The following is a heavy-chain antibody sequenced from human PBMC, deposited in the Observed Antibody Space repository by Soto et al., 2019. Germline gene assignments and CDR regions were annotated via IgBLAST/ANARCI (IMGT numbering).Heavy chain of an antibody. V-gene: IGHV3-23*01. D-gene: IGHD4-4*01. CDR1: GFPFSSYV. CDR2: ISGGGSNT. CDR3: AKDSNKYSSSLRGRYFDY. Sequence: PGGSLRLSWAASGFPFSSYVMSWVRQAPGKGLEWVSGISGGGSNTFYADSVKGRFTISRDNSKNTLLLQMNSLGAEDTAVYYCAKDSNKYSSSLRGRYFDYWGQGIGVTVSS. J-gene: IGHJ4*02.